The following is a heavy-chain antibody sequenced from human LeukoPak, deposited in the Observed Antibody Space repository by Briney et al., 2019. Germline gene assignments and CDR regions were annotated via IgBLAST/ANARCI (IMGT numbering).Heavy chain of an antibody. CDR3: ARDSSSWYSNWFDP. CDR2: IYTSGST. Sequence: PSETLSLTCTVSGGSISSYYWSWIRQPAGKGLEWIGRIYTSGSTNYNPSLKSRVTMSVDTSKNQFSLKLSSVTAADTAVYYCARDSSSWYSNWFDPWGQGTLVTVSS. V-gene: IGHV4-4*07. CDR1: GGSISSYY. D-gene: IGHD6-13*01. J-gene: IGHJ5*02.